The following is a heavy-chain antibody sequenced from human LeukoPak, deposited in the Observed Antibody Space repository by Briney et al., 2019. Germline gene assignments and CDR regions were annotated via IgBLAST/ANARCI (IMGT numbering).Heavy chain of an antibody. CDR2: INPNSGGT. CDR1: GYTFTGYY. CDR3: ARDSSSWYNYMDV. V-gene: IGHV1-2*02. Sequence: AASVKVSCKASGYTFTGYYMHWVRQAPGQGLEWMGWINPNSGGTNYAQKFQGRVTMTRDTSISTAYMELSRLRSDDTAVYCCARDSSSWYNYMDVWGKGTTVTVSS. D-gene: IGHD6-13*01. J-gene: IGHJ6*03.